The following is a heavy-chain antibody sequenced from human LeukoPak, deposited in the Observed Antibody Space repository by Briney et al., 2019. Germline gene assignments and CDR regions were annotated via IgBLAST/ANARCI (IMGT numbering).Heavy chain of an antibody. D-gene: IGHD2-2*01. J-gene: IGHJ3*02. V-gene: IGHV1-69*01. CDR3: ARVVPAAYDAFDI. CDR1: GGTFSSYA. CDR2: IIPIFGTA. Sequence: ASVKVSCKASGGTFSSYAISWVRQAPGQGLEWMGGIIPIFGTANYAQKFQGRVTITADESTSTAYMELSSLRSDDTAVYYCARVVPAAYDAFDIWGQGTMVTVSS.